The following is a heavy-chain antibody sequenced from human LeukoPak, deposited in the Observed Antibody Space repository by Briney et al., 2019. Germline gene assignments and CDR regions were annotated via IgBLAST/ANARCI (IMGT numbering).Heavy chain of an antibody. CDR3: ARGRLWFGGSLFYYYYYGMDV. CDR2: INHSGST. J-gene: IGHJ6*02. CDR1: GGSFSGYY. V-gene: IGHV4-34*01. D-gene: IGHD3-10*01. Sequence: SETLSLTCAVYGGSFSGYYWSWIRQPPGKGLEWIGEINHSGSTNYNPSLKSRVTISVDTSKNQFSLKLSSVTAADTAVYYCARGRLWFGGSLFYYYYYGMDVWDQGTTVTVSS.